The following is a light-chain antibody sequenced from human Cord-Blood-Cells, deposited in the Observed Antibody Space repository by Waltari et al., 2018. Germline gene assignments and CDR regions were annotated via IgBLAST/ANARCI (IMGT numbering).Light chain of an antibody. CDR2: EGS. V-gene: IGLV2-23*01. Sequence: QSALTQPASVSGSPGQSITISCPGTSSDVGGYNLVSWYQQHPGKAPKLMIYEGSKRPSGVSNRFSGSKSGNTASLTISGLQAEDEADYYCCSYAGSSTLWVFGGGTKLTVL. CDR1: SSDVGGYNL. CDR3: CSYAGSSTLWV. J-gene: IGLJ3*02.